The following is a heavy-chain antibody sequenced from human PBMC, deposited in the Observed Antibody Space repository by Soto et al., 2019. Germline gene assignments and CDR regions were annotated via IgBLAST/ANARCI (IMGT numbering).Heavy chain of an antibody. V-gene: IGHV1-3*01. CDR1: GYTFTSYA. CDR3: ARDQGVTGTTGAFDY. J-gene: IGHJ4*02. CDR2: INAGNGNT. D-gene: IGHD1-20*01. Sequence: ASVKVSCKASGYTFTSYAMHWVRQAPGQRLEWMGWINAGNGNTKYSQKFQGRVTITRDTSASTAYMELSSLRSEDTAVYYCARDQGVTGTTGAFDYWGQGTLVTVSS.